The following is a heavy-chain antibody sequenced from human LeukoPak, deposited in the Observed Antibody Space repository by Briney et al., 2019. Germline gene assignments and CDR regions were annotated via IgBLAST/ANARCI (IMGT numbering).Heavy chain of an antibody. CDR3: ASGERGYSYGPLDY. CDR2: IFYAGST. D-gene: IGHD5-18*01. J-gene: IGHJ4*02. CDR1: GGSIRSHY. Sequence: SETLSLTCTVSGGSIRSHYWSWIRQPPGKGLEWIGYIFYAGSTTYNPSLKSRVTISIDTSKNQFSLKLNSVTAADTAVYYCASGERGYSYGPLDYWGQRILVSVSS. V-gene: IGHV4-59*08.